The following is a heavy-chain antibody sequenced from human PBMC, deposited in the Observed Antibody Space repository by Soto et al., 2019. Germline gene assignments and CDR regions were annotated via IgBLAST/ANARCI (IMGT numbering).Heavy chain of an antibody. D-gene: IGHD3-10*01. CDR2: ISSSSSYI. Sequence: PGGSLRLSCAASGFTFSSYSMNWVRQAPGKGLEWVSSISSSSSYIYYADSVKGRFTISRDNAKNSLYLQMNSLRAEDTAVYYCARVPFGWGYVTNYYMDVWGKGTTVTVPS. J-gene: IGHJ6*03. CDR3: ARVPFGWGYVTNYYMDV. CDR1: GFTFSSYS. V-gene: IGHV3-21*01.